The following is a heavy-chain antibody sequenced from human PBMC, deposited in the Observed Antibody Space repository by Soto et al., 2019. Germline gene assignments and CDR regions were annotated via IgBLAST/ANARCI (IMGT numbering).Heavy chain of an antibody. CDR3: ARVFPPIVVKRGGGVDY. CDR1: GFTFSSYS. D-gene: IGHD3-22*01. CDR2: ISSSSSYI. V-gene: IGHV3-21*01. J-gene: IGHJ4*02. Sequence: EVQLVESGGGLVKPGGSLRLSCAASGFTFSSYSMNWVRQAPGKGLAWVSSISSSSSYIYYADSVKGRFTISRDNAKSSLYLQINSLGAEETAVYYCARVFPPIVVKRGGGVDYWGQGTLVTVSS.